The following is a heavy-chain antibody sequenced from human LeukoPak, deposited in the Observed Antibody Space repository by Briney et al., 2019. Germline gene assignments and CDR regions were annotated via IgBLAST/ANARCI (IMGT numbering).Heavy chain of an antibody. V-gene: IGHV3-33*01. D-gene: IGHD4-17*01. Sequence: GGSLRLSCAASGFTFSSYGMHWVRQAPGKGLEWVAVIWYDGSNKYYADSVKGRFTISRDNSKNTLYLQMNSLRAEDTAVYYCARDPDYGDNGPADYWGQGTLVTVSS. CDR1: GFTFSSYG. CDR2: IWYDGSNK. CDR3: ARDPDYGDNGPADY. J-gene: IGHJ4*02.